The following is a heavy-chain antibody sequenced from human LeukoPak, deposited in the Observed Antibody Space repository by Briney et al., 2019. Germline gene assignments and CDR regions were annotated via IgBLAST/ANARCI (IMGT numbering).Heavy chain of an antibody. CDR3: ARAENDSWNGKAFDY. D-gene: IGHD3-3*01. CDR2: IYYSGST. Sequence: PSETLSLTCTVSGGSISSYYWSWIRQPPGKGLEWIGYIYYSGSTNYNPSLKSRVTISVDTSKNQFSLKLSSVTAADTAVYYCARAENDSWNGKAFDYWGQGTLVTVSS. J-gene: IGHJ4*02. V-gene: IGHV4-59*01. CDR1: GGSISSYY.